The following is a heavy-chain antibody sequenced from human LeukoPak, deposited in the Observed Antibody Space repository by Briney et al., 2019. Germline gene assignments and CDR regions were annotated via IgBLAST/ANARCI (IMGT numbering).Heavy chain of an antibody. D-gene: IGHD2-8*02. J-gene: IGHJ4*02. Sequence: GGSLRLSCAPPGFTFRGPWMSWVRQAPGKGPGRVANIKDVGGERNYVHSVKSRFTTSRENTQNTLYLQMTSLRAEDTAVYYCARDGGHSTDLDYWGQGIPVTVSS. CDR2: IKDVGGER. CDR3: ARDGGHSTDLDY. V-gene: IGHV3-7*01. CDR1: GFTFRGPW.